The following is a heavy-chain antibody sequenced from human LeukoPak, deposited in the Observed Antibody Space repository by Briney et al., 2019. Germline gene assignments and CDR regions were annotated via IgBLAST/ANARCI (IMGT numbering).Heavy chain of an antibody. D-gene: IGHD3-22*01. CDR2: IKQDGSEK. J-gene: IGHJ6*02. CDR3: ARGPFEHDSSGHYYYYGMDV. Sequence: GGSLRLSCAASGFTVYSNFMSWVRQAPGKGLEWVANIKQDGSEKYYVDSVKGRFTISRDNAKNSLYLQMNSLRVEDTAVYYCARGPFEHDSSGHYYYYGMDVWGQGTTVTVSS. V-gene: IGHV3-7*01. CDR1: GFTVYSNF.